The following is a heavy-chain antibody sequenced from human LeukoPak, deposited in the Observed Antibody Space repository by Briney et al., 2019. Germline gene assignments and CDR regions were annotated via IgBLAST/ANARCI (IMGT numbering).Heavy chain of an antibody. D-gene: IGHD1-7*01. CDR1: GFTFSDYY. CDR2: ISSSGSTI. J-gene: IGHJ4*02. CDR3: ARAWQGTPSCFHY. Sequence: PGGSLRLSCAASGFTFSDYYMSWVRQAPGKGPEWVSYISSSGSTIYYADSVKGRFTISRDNAKNSLYLQMNSLRAEDTAVYYCARAWQGTPSCFHYWGQGTLVTVSS. V-gene: IGHV3-11*01.